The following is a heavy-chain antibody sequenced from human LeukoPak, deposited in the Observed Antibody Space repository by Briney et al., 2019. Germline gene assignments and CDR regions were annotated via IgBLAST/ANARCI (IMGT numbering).Heavy chain of an antibody. D-gene: IGHD6-13*01. Sequence: TGGSLRLSCAASGFTLSGYGMFWVRQAPGKGLEWISSISIGSTYIYYADSVKGRFTISRNNAKNSLFLQMNSLRADDTAVYYCTKSRSSWSDDTFDIWGQGTLVTVSS. V-gene: IGHV3-21*01. CDR3: TKSRSSWSDDTFDI. J-gene: IGHJ3*02. CDR2: ISIGSTYI. CDR1: GFTLSGYG.